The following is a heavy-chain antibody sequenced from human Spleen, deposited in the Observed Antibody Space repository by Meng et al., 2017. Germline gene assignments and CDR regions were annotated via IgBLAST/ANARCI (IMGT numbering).Heavy chain of an antibody. Sequence: GESLKISCAASGFTLSDYYMSWVRQAPGKGLEWVAYISSSGTTINYADSVKCRFTISRDNAKNSLFLQMNSLRSEDTAIYYCARDVKRDYYYSSGRNYGMDVWGQGTTVTVSS. V-gene: IGHV3-11*04. CDR2: ISSSGTTI. J-gene: IGHJ6*02. D-gene: IGHD3-10*01. CDR1: GFTLSDYY. CDR3: ARDVKRDYYYSSGRNYGMDV.